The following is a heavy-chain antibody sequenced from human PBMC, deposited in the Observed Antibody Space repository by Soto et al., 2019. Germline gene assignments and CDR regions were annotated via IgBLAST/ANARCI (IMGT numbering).Heavy chain of an antibody. CDR3: ARDVSNSVDY. J-gene: IGHJ4*02. Sequence: EVLLVESGGGLVQPGGSLRLSCAASGFTFRSYWMHWVRQVPGKGLVWVSRIGSDGRSTNYADSVKGRFTISRDNAKNTLCLQMNSLRAEDTAVYYCARDVSNSVDYWGQGTLVTVSS. D-gene: IGHD4-4*01. CDR1: GFTFRSYW. CDR2: IGSDGRST. V-gene: IGHV3-74*01.